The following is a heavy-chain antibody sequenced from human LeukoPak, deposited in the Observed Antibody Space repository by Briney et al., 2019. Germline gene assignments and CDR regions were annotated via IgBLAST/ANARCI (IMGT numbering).Heavy chain of an antibody. CDR1: GFTVSSNH. CDR3: ARDIFSSVATYYFDY. J-gene: IGHJ4*02. Sequence: GGSLRLSCAASGFTVSSNHMSWVRQAPGKGLEWVSLIYTGGSTYYADSVKGRFTNSRDNSKNTLYLQMNSLRAEDTAVYYCARDIFSSVATYYFDYWGQGTLVTVSS. CDR2: IYTGGST. D-gene: IGHD2-2*01. V-gene: IGHV3-53*01.